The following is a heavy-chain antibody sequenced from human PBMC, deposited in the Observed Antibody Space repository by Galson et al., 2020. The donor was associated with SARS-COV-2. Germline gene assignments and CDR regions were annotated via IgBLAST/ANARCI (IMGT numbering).Heavy chain of an antibody. CDR2: ISHDGRIE. CDR3: ARDVSGGASDI. CDR1: GFTFTNYA. V-gene: IGHV3-30*04. D-gene: IGHD1-26*01. J-gene: IGHJ3*02. Sequence: QLGESLKLYCAASGFTFTNYAIHWVRQAPGQGLEWVAVISHDGRIEVYADSVKGRFTISRDNSENMLFLQMDSLRADDTAVYYCARDVSGGASDIWGQGTMVTVSS.